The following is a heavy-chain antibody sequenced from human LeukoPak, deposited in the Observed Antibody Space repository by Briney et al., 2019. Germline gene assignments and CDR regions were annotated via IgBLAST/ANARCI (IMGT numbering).Heavy chain of an antibody. Sequence: PSETLSLTCTVSGGSISSYYWSWIRQPPGKELEWIGYIYYSGSTNYNPSLKSRVTISVDTSKNQFSLKLSSVTAADTAVYYCARGAYYYSSAIGRYGMDVWGQGTTVTVSS. D-gene: IGHD3-10*01. J-gene: IGHJ6*02. V-gene: IGHV4-59*01. CDR3: ARGAYYYSSAIGRYGMDV. CDR1: GGSISSYY. CDR2: IYYSGST.